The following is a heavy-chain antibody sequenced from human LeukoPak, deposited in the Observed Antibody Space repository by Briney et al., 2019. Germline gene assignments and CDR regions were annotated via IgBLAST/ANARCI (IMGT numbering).Heavy chain of an antibody. CDR1: GGSISSHY. V-gene: IGHV4-59*11. CDR2: VSYTGST. J-gene: IGHJ5*02. Sequence: PSETLSLTCTVSGGSISSHYGSWIRQPPGKGREGIGYVSYTGSTNYNPSLKSRLTVSVDTSKNQFFLNLNSVTAADTAVYYCARVEVSGWRRGFGPWGQGTLVTVS. CDR3: ARVEVSGWRRGFGP. D-gene: IGHD2-8*02.